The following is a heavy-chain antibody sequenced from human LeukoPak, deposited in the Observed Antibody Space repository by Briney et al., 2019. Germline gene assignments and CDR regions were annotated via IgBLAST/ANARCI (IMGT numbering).Heavy chain of an antibody. D-gene: IGHD1-26*01. CDR2: VYASGST. V-gene: IGHV4-4*07. CDR1: GGSIETYY. J-gene: IGHJ2*01. Sequence: SETLSLTCTVSGGSIETYYWSWIRQPAGKGLEWIGRVYASGSTDHNPSLKSRVTMSVDTSKNQFSLKLTSVTAADAAVYFCARAYSDVSYNYWYFVLWGRGTLVTVSS. CDR3: ARAYSDVSYNYWYFVL.